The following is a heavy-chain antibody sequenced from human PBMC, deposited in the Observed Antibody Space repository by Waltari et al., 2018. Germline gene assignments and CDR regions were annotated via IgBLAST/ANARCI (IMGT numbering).Heavy chain of an antibody. V-gene: IGHV4-39*01. Sequence: QLQLQESGPGLLKPSETLSLTCTVSGGSISSSPYYWGWIRQPPGKGLEWIGSISYSGSTYYTPSFKSRITMSVDTSKNQFSLKLSSVIAADTAVYYCARLCLGCPFDYWGQGTLVTVSS. CDR1: GGSISSSPYY. J-gene: IGHJ4*02. CDR3: ARLCLGCPFDY. D-gene: IGHD6-19*01. CDR2: ISYSGST.